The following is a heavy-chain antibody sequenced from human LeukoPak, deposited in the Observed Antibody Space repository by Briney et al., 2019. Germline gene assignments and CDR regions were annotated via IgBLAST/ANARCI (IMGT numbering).Heavy chain of an antibody. D-gene: IGHD3-22*01. V-gene: IGHV1-2*02. CDR2: INPNSGGT. J-gene: IGHJ4*02. Sequence: ASVKVSCKASGYTFTGYYMHWVRQAPGQGLEWMGWINPNSGGTNYAQKFQGRVTMTRDTSISTAYMELSRLRSDDTAVYYCARLSQTPAYYYTSGYYHLAYWGQGTLVTVSS. CDR1: GYTFTGYY. CDR3: ARLSQTPAYYYTSGYYHLAY.